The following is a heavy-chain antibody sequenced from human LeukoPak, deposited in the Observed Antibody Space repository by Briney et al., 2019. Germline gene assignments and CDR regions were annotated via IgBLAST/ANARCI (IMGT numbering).Heavy chain of an antibody. V-gene: IGHV3-9*01. CDR3: AKDTDDQGWYYFDY. CDR1: GFTFDDYA. J-gene: IGHJ4*02. Sequence: PGRSLRLSCAASGFTFDDYAMHWVRQAPGKGLEWVSGISWNSGSIGYADSVKGRFTISRDNAKNSLYLQMNSLRAEDTALYYCAKDTDDQGWYYFDYWGQGTLVTVSS. CDR2: ISWNSGSI. D-gene: IGHD6-19*01.